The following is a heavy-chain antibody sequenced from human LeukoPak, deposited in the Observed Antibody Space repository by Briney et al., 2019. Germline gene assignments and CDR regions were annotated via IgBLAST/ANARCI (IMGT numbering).Heavy chain of an antibody. CDR2: INHSGST. D-gene: IGHD5-18*01. V-gene: IGHV4-34*01. Sequence: SETLSLTCAVYGGSFSGYYWSWIRQPPGKGLEWIGEINHSGSTNYNPSLKSRVTISVDTSKNQLSLKLSSVTAADTAVYYCAREGYSYGPFDYWGQGTLVTVSS. J-gene: IGHJ4*02. CDR3: AREGYSYGPFDY. CDR1: GGSFSGYY.